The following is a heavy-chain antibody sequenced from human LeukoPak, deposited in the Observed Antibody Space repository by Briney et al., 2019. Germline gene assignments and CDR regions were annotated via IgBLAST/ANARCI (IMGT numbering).Heavy chain of an antibody. CDR1: GHTFTSYG. V-gene: IGHV1-18*01. Sequence: GASVKVSCKASGHTFTSYGISWVRQAPGQGLEWMGWISAYNGNTNYAQKLQGRVTMTTDTSTSTAYMELRSLRSDDTAVYYCARDPNVKDIAVAGTDYYYGMGAWGQGTTVTVSS. J-gene: IGHJ6*02. D-gene: IGHD6-19*01. CDR3: ARDPNVKDIAVAGTDYYYGMGA. CDR2: ISAYNGNT.